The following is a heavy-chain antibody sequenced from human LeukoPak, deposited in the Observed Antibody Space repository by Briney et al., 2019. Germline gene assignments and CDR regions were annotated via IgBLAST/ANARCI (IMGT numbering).Heavy chain of an antibody. Sequence: GGSLRLSCAASGFTVSSNYMNWVRQAPGKGLEWVSVIYSGGETYYADSVKGRSTISRDSSKNTLYLQMNSLRVEDTAVYYCARGCTDKKCYIDYWGQGTLVTVSS. CDR2: IYSGGET. D-gene: IGHD2-8*02. V-gene: IGHV3-53*01. CDR1: GFTVSSNY. CDR3: ARGCTDKKCYIDY. J-gene: IGHJ4*02.